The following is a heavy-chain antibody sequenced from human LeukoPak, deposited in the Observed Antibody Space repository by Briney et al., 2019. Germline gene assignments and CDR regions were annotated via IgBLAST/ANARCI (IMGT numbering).Heavy chain of an antibody. Sequence: ASVKVSCKASGYTFTNYDISWVRQAPGQGLEWMGCIRAYNGNTNYAQKLQGRVTMTTDTSTSTAYMELRSLGSDVTAVYYCARDRGVVPRDAFDIWGQGTMVTVSS. J-gene: IGHJ3*02. D-gene: IGHD2-15*01. V-gene: IGHV1-18*01. CDR2: IRAYNGNT. CDR3: ARDRGVVPRDAFDI. CDR1: GYTFTNYD.